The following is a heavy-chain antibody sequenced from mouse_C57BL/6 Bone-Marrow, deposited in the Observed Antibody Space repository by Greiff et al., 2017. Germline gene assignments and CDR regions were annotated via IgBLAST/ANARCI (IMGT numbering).Heavy chain of an antibody. Sequence: EVKLVESGGGLVKPGGSLKLSCAASGFTFSDYGMHWVRQAPEKGLEWVAYISSGSSTIYYAETVKGRFTISRDNAKNTLFLQMTSLRSEDTAMYYCARLAWFAYWGQGTLVTVSA. CDR2: ISSGSSTI. CDR1: GFTFSDYG. V-gene: IGHV5-17*01. J-gene: IGHJ3*01. CDR3: ARLAWFAY.